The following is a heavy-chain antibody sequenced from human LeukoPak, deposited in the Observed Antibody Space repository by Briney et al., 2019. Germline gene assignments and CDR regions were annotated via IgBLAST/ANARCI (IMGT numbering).Heavy chain of an antibody. D-gene: IGHD4-23*01. CDR3: VRDYGGNSGSSDP. Sequence: ASLKVSCTASGYTFTSYDLNWVRQATGPGLEWIGWMKPNSGNTGYAQKFQGRVTLTRSTSISTAYMELRSLTSEDTAVYYCVRDYGGNSGSSDPGGQGTLVTVSS. CDR1: GYTFTSYD. J-gene: IGHJ5*02. CDR2: MKPNSGNT. V-gene: IGHV1-8*01.